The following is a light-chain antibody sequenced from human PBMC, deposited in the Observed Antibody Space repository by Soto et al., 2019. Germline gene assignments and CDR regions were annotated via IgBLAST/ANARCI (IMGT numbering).Light chain of an antibody. V-gene: IGKV1-16*01. J-gene: IGKJ1*01. Sequence: DIQMTQSPSSLSASVGDRITIACRASQGVNNHLAWFQQKPGKAPKSLISSVSSLQSWVPSRFRGRGSGTDFTPNTRRLQPEDFGSYYCQQYYRYPWTFGRGTRLEIK. CDR2: SVS. CDR1: QGVNNH. CDR3: QQYYRYPWT.